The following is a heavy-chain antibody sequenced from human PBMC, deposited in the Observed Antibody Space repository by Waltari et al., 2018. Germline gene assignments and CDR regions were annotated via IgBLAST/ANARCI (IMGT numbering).Heavy chain of an antibody. D-gene: IGHD6-19*01. Sequence: QVQLVQSGTEVKKPGASVKVSCKASGYPFTAYYMHWLRQAPGQGLEWMGCINPNSDDANYAQMFQGGVTMTMDTSIYTVYLELSSLRSDDTSVYYCARDVAGSQVGAFDIWVQGTMVTVSS. CDR2: INPNSDDA. J-gene: IGHJ3*02. CDR1: GYPFTAYY. CDR3: ARDVAGSQVGAFDI. V-gene: IGHV1-2*02.